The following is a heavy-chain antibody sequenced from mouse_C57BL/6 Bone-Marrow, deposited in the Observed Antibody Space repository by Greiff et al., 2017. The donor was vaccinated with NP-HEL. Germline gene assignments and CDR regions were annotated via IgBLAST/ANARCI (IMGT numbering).Heavy chain of an antibody. Sequence: EVQLVESGPGLVKPSQSLSLTCSVTGYSITSGYYWNWIRQFPGNKLEWMGYISYDGSNNYNPSLKNRISITRDTSKNQFFLKLNSVTTEDTATYDCARDSTMVTTGYFDYWGQGTTLTVSS. D-gene: IGHD2-2*01. V-gene: IGHV3-6*01. J-gene: IGHJ2*01. CDR3: ARDSTMVTTGYFDY. CDR1: GYSITSGYY. CDR2: ISYDGSN.